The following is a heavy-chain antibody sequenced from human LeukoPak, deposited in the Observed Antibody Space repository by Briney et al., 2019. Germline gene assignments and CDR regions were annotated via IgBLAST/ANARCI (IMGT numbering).Heavy chain of an antibody. V-gene: IGHV4-4*07. D-gene: IGHD2-2*01. J-gene: IGHJ3*02. CDR1: GGSISSNY. Sequence: PSETLSLTCTVSGGSISSNYWSWIRQPAGKGLERIGRIYTSGSTNYNPSLKSRVTMSVDTSKNQVSLRLTSVTAADTAVYYCARDKYCSSTTCYGLSAFDIWGQGTMVTVSS. CDR2: IYTSGST. CDR3: ARDKYCSSTTCYGLSAFDI.